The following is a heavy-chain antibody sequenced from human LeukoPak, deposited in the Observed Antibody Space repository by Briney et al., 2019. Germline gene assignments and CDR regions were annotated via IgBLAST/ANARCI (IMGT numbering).Heavy chain of an antibody. CDR3: AKDRRRGTSAYYFDY. D-gene: IGHD5-24*01. CDR2: IWYDGSNK. Sequence: PGGSLRLSCAASGFTFSSYGMHWVRQAPGKGLEWVAVIWYDGSNKYYADSVKGRFTISRDNSKNTPYLQMNSLRAEDTAVYYCAKDRRRGTSAYYFDYWGQGTLVTVSS. V-gene: IGHV3-33*06. J-gene: IGHJ4*02. CDR1: GFTFSSYG.